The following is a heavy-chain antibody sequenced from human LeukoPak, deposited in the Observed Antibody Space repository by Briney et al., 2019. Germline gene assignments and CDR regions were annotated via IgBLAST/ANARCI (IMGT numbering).Heavy chain of an antibody. CDR2: ISSSGSTI. V-gene: IGHV3-48*03. CDR3: ARGTGPPNAFDI. CDR1: GYTFSSYE. Sequence: PRGSLRLSCAASGYTFSSYEMNWVRRAPGKGLEWVSYISSSGSTIYYADSVKGRFTISRDNAKNSLYLQMNSLRAEDTAVYYCARGTGPPNAFDIWGQGTMVTVSS. J-gene: IGHJ3*02.